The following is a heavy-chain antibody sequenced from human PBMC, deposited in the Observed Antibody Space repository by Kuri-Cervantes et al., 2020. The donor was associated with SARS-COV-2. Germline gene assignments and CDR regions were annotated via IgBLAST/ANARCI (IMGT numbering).Heavy chain of an antibody. J-gene: IGHJ4*02. V-gene: IGHV4-34*01. D-gene: IGHD1-14*01. Sequence: SQTLSLTCAVYGGSFSGYYWSWIRQPPGKGLEWIGEINHSGSTNYNPSLKSRVTISVDTSKNQFSLKLSSVTAADTAMYYCARDRGRGSPRKYFDYWGQGTLVTVSS. CDR1: GGSFSGYY. CDR2: INHSGST. CDR3: ARDRGRGSPRKYFDY.